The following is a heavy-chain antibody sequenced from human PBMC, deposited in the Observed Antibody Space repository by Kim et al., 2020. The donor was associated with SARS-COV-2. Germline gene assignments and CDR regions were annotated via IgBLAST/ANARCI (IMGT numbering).Heavy chain of an antibody. CDR2: IYYSGST. D-gene: IGHD3-22*01. CDR3: ARHGTYYDSSGLFWPGDAFDI. Sequence: SETLSLTCTVSGGSISSSGYYWGWIRQPPGKGLEWIGSIYYSGSTYYNPSLKSRVTISVDTSKNQFSLKLSSVTAADTAVYYCARHGTYYDSSGLFWPGDAFDIWGQGTMVTVSS. CDR1: GGSISSSGYY. J-gene: IGHJ3*02. V-gene: IGHV4-39*01.